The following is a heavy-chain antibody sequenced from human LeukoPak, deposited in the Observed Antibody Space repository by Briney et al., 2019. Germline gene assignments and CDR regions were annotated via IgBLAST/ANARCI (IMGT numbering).Heavy chain of an antibody. J-gene: IGHJ4*02. CDR3: AGRNMVRGVIPSSPPR. CDR1: GGSFSGYY. CDR2: INHSGST. V-gene: IGHV4-34*01. D-gene: IGHD3-10*01. Sequence: SETLSLTCAVYGGSFSGYYWSWIRQPPGKGLEWIGEINHSGSTNYNPSLKSRVTISVDTSKNQFSLKLSSVTAAHTAVYYCAGRNMVRGVIPSSPPRWGQGTLVTVSS.